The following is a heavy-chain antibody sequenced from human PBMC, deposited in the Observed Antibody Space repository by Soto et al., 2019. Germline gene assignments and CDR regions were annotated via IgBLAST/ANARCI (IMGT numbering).Heavy chain of an antibody. Sequence: QVQLVESGGGVVQPGRSLRLSCAASGFTFSSYGMHWVRQAPGKGLEWVAVIWYDGSNKYYADSVKGRFTISRDNSKNXLYLQMNSLRAEDTAVYYCARGPDYGGKGDWYFDLWGRGTLVTVSS. J-gene: IGHJ2*01. V-gene: IGHV3-33*01. CDR3: ARGPDYGGKGDWYFDL. CDR1: GFTFSSYG. D-gene: IGHD4-17*01. CDR2: IWYDGSNK.